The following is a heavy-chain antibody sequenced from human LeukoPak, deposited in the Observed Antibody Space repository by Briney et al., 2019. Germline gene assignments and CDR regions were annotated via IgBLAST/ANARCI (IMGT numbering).Heavy chain of an antibody. CDR2: ISAYNGNT. V-gene: IGHV1-18*01. D-gene: IGHD2-21*02. Sequence: ASVKVSCKASGYTFTSYGISWVRQAPGQGLEWMGWISAYNGNTNHAQKLQGRVTMTTDTSTSTAYMELRSLRSDDTAVYYCARHHAIVVVTADFDYWGQGTLVTVSS. J-gene: IGHJ4*02. CDR3: ARHHAIVVVTADFDY. CDR1: GYTFTSYG.